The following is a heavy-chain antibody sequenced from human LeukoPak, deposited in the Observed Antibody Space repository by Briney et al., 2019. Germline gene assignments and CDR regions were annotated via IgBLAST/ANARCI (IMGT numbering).Heavy chain of an antibody. V-gene: IGHV3-48*03. Sequence: GGSLRLSCAASGFTFSSYERNWGRQAPGEGLEWGSYISSSGRTIYYADSVKGRFTISRDNAKNSLYLQMNSLRAEDTAVYYCAELGITMIGGVWGKGTTVTTSS. D-gene: IGHD3-10*02. CDR2: ISSSGRTI. CDR1: GFTFSSYE. CDR3: AELGITMIGGV. J-gene: IGHJ6*04.